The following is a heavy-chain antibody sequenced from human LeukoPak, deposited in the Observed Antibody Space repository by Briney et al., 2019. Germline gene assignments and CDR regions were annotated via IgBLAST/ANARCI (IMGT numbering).Heavy chain of an antibody. Sequence: GGSLRLSCAASGFTFSSYAMSWVRQAPGKGLEWVSAISGSGGSTYYADSVEGRFTISRDNSKNTLYLQMNSLRAEDTAVYYCAKDRSQWLVLGYFDYWGQGTLVTVSS. V-gene: IGHV3-23*01. CDR1: GFTFSSYA. CDR3: AKDRSQWLVLGYFDY. CDR2: ISGSGGST. D-gene: IGHD6-19*01. J-gene: IGHJ4*02.